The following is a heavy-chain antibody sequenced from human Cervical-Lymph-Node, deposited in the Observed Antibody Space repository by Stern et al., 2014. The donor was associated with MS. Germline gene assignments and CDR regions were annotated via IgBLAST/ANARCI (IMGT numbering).Heavy chain of an antibody. J-gene: IGHJ6*02. D-gene: IGHD6-13*01. Sequence: QVQLVESGGGVVQPGRSLRLSCAASGFTFSSYAMHWVRQAPGKGLEWVAVISYDGSNKYYADSVKGRFTISRDNSKNTLYLQMNSLRAEDTAVYYCARDRVDSSSSSPYYYYGMDVWGQGTTVTVSS. CDR1: GFTFSSYA. CDR2: ISYDGSNK. V-gene: IGHV3-30*01. CDR3: ARDRVDSSSSSPYYYYGMDV.